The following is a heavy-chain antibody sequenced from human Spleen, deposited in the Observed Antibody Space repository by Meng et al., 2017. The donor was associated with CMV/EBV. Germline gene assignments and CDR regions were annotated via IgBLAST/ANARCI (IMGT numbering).Heavy chain of an antibody. CDR3: ARGILRFLEWRAFDI. D-gene: IGHD3-3*01. Sequence: GGSLRLSCAASGFTVSSNYMSWVRQAPGKGLEWVSVIYSGGSTYYADSVKGRFTISRDNSKNTLYLQMNSLRAEDTAVYYCARGILRFLEWRAFDIWGQGTMVTVS. CDR1: GFTVSSNY. V-gene: IGHV3-66*02. CDR2: IYSGGST. J-gene: IGHJ3*02.